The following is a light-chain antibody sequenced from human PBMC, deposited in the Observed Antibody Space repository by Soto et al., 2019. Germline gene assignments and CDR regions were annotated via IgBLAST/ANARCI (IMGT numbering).Light chain of an antibody. J-gene: IGKJ4*01. CDR1: QTVDSVY. CDR2: GAS. Sequence: EIVLTQSPGTLSLSPGERATLSCRASQTVDSVYLAWYQQKPGQPPRLLIYGASTRAAGIPKRFSGSGSGTDFTLTISRVEPEDFAVYFCQQYGSSPVTFGGGTKVEIK. V-gene: IGKV3-20*01. CDR3: QQYGSSPVT.